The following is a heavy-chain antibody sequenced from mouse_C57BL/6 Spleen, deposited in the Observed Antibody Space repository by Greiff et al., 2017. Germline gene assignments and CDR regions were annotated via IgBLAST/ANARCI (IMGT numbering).Heavy chain of an antibody. D-gene: IGHD2-4*01. CDR2: IWRGGST. J-gene: IGHJ4*01. CDR1: GFSLTSYG. Sequence: QVQLQQSGPGLVQPSQSLSITCTVSGFSLTSYGVHWVRQSPGKGLEWLGVIWRGGSTDYNAAFMSRLSITKDNSKSQVFFKMNSLQADDTAIYYCSKTLIYYDSHYYAMDYWGQGTSVTVSS. CDR3: SKTLIYYDSHYYAMDY. V-gene: IGHV2-5*01.